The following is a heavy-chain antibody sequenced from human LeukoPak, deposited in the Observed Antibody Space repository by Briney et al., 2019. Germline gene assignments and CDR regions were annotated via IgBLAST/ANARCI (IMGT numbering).Heavy chain of an antibody. CDR2: INPADSDT. D-gene: IGHD4-23*01. CDR1: GYSFASYW. V-gene: IGHV5-51*01. J-gene: IGHJ2*01. Sequence: GESLQISCKGSGYSFASYWIGWVRQMPGKGLEWMGIINPADSDTWYSPSFQGQVTISADKSISTAYLQWSSLKASDTAMYYCARDDYGGGYFDLWGRGTLVAVSS. CDR3: ARDDYGGGYFDL.